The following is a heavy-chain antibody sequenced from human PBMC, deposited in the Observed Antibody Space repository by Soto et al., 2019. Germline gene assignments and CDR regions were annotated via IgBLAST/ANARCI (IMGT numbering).Heavy chain of an antibody. CDR3: APGGRDRLGSFQH. V-gene: IGHV3-23*01. D-gene: IGHD2-21*01. J-gene: IGHJ1*01. CDR2: ISGSGGST. CDR1: GFAFSTYS. Sequence: PGGSLRPSCAASGFAFSTYSMNCVRQAPGKGLEWVSAISGSGGSTNYADSVKGRFTISRDNSKNTLYLQMNSLRAEDTAVYYFAPGGRDRLGSFQHWGQGTLDTVSS.